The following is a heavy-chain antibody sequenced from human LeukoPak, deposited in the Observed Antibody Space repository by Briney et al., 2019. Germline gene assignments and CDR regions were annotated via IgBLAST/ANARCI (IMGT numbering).Heavy chain of an antibody. CDR3: ARRRVLTSIRTIRNNWFDP. D-gene: IGHD2-21*02. J-gene: IGHJ5*02. Sequence: SETLSLTCAVYGGSFSGYYWSWIRQPSGKGLEWIGEINHSGSTNYNPSLKSRVTISVDTSKNQFSLKLSSVTAADTAVYYCARRRVLTSIRTIRNNWFDPWGQGNLVTVSS. CDR1: GGSFSGYY. CDR2: INHSGST. V-gene: IGHV4-34*01.